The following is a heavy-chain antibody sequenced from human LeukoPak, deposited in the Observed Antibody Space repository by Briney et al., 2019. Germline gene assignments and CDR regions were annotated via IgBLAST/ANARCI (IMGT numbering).Heavy chain of an antibody. J-gene: IGHJ3*02. V-gene: IGHV3-23*01. D-gene: IGHD3-22*01. CDR2: SGDNT. CDR3: AKSWRYYDSSNYYAFDI. CDR1: GFTFGSYA. Sequence: AGGSLRLSCAASGFTFGSYAMSWVRQAPGKGLEWVSSSGDNTRYADSVKGRFTISRDNSKNTLDLQMNGLRAEDTAVYYCAKSWRYYDSSNYYAFDIWGQGTMVTVSS.